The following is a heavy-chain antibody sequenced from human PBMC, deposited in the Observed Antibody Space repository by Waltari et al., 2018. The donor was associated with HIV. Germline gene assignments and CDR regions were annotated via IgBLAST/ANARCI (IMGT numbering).Heavy chain of an antibody. CDR2: IKSKTEGGTK. D-gene: IGHD2-2*01. CDR1: GFTFSNAW. J-gene: IGHJ5*02. Sequence: EVQLVESGGGLVKPGGSLRLSCAASGFTFSNAWMSWVRQAPGKGLEWVGRIKSKTEGGTKDYAAPVKGRFTSSRDDSKNTLYLQRNSLKTEDTAVYYCTTDGDCSSTSCEGGNWFDPWGQGTLVTVSS. CDR3: TTDGDCSSTSCEGGNWFDP. V-gene: IGHV3-15*01.